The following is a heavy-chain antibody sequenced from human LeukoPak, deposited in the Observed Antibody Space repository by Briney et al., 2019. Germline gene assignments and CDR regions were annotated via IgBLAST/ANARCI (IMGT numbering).Heavy chain of an antibody. D-gene: IGHD3-16*01. J-gene: IGHJ6*02. CDR1: GGTFSSYA. CDR3: ARMGGGRPGDLHLRGYYYYGMDV. CDR2: IIPIFGTA. Sequence: SVKVSCKASGGTFSSYAISWVRQAPGQGLEWMGGIIPIFGTASYAQKFQGRVTITADESTSTAYMELSSLRSEDTAVYYCARMGGGRPGDLHLRGYYYYGMDVWGQGTTVTVSS. V-gene: IGHV1-69*01.